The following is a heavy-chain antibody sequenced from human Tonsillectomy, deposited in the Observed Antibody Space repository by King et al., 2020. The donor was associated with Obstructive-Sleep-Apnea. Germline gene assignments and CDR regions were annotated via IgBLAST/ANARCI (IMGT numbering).Heavy chain of an antibody. CDR1: GGSISSGDYY. CDR2: IYYSGST. J-gene: IGHJ4*02. Sequence: QLQESGPGLVKPSQTLSLTCTVSGGSISSGDYYWSWIRQPPGKGLEWIGYIYYSGSTSYNPSLKSRLTISADTSKNPFSLKLSSVTAADTAVYYCARSDYFDTSGYLVWGQGTLVTVSS. V-gene: IGHV4-30-4*01. D-gene: IGHD3-22*01. CDR3: ARSDYFDTSGYLV.